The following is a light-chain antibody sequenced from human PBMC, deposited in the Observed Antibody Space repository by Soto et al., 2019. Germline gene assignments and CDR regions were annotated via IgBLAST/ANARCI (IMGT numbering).Light chain of an antibody. Sequence: QSALTQPPSASGSPGQSVTISCTGSSSDVGGYNFVPWYQQHPGKAPKLMIYEVSTRPSGVPDRFSGSKSGNTASLTVSGLQAEDGADYYCSSFAGSNNLIVFGTGTKVTVL. J-gene: IGLJ1*01. CDR2: EVS. V-gene: IGLV2-8*01. CDR3: SSFAGSNNLIV. CDR1: SSDVGGYNF.